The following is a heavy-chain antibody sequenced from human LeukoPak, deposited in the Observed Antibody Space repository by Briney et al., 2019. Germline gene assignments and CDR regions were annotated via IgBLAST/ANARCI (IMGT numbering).Heavy chain of an antibody. Sequence: GGSLRLSCAASGFTFSSYGMHWVRQAPGKGLEWVAVTSSDGNNKYYADSVKGRFTISRDNSKNTLYLPMNSLRAEDTAVYYCAKDAGGRDFDYWGQGTLVTVSS. CDR2: TSSDGNNK. V-gene: IGHV3-30*18. J-gene: IGHJ4*02. CDR1: GFTFSSYG. D-gene: IGHD1-26*01. CDR3: AKDAGGRDFDY.